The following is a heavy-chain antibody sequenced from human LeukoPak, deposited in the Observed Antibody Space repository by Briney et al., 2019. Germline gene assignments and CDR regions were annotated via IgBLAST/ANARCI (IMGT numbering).Heavy chain of an antibody. CDR1: GGSISSGGYY. CDR2: IYHSGST. J-gene: IGHJ4*02. D-gene: IGHD4-23*01. Sequence: SETLSLTCTVSGGSISSGGYYWSWIRQPPGKGLEWIGYIYHSGSTYYNPSLKSRVTISVDRSKNQFSLKLSSVTAADTAVYYCARSDYGGKRFDYWGQGTLVTVPS. V-gene: IGHV4-30-2*01. CDR3: ARSDYGGKRFDY.